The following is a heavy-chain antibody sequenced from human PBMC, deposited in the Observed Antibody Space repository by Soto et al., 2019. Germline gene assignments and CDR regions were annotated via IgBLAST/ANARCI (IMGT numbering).Heavy chain of an antibody. V-gene: IGHV4-30-4*01. CDR1: GGSISSGDYY. CDR3: ARDSPAARGHWVDP. CDR2: IYYSGPT. J-gene: IGHJ5*02. Sequence: QVQLQESGPGLVKPSQTLSLTCTVSGGSISSGDYYWSWIRQPPGKGLEWIGYIYYSGPTYYNPSLKRPVTRAVDTPTHQFSLKLSAVTAAAAAGYYSARDSPAARGHWVDPWGQGTLVTVSS. D-gene: IGHD2-2*01.